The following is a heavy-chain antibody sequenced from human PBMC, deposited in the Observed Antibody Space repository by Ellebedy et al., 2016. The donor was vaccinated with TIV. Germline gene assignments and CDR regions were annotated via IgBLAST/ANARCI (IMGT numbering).Heavy chain of an antibody. CDR2: INPYNGYT. V-gene: IGHV1-18*01. J-gene: IGHJ4*02. CDR3: ARDELDNRGYHYDY. D-gene: IGHD3-22*01. CDR1: GYTFITFG. Sequence: AASVKVSCKASGYTFITFGISWVRQAPGQGLEWMGWINPYNGYTKYVEQFQGRVTVTTDTSTSTAYMELTSLRSDDTAVYYCARDELDNRGYHYDYWGQGTLVTVSS.